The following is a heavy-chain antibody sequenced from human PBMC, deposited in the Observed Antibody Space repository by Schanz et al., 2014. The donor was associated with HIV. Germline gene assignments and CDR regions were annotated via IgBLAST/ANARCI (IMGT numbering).Heavy chain of an antibody. V-gene: IGHV3-33*05. J-gene: IGHJ5*02. CDR2: ISYDGRNK. D-gene: IGHD6-13*01. CDR3: ARGQPLVQRWFDP. Sequence: QVQLVESGGGVVQPGRSLRLSCVASGFSFNNYGMHWVRQAPGKGLEWVAVISYDGRNKYYADSVKGRFTISRDNSKNTLNLRVNSLRPEDTAVYYCARGQPLVQRWFDPWGQGTLVTVSS. CDR1: GFSFNNYG.